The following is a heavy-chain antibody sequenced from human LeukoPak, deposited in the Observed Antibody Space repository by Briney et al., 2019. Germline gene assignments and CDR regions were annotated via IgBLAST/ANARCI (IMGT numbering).Heavy chain of an antibody. J-gene: IGHJ4*02. CDR2: IWYDGSNK. V-gene: IGHV3-33*01. CDR3: ARDPPYIVGATTHFDY. D-gene: IGHD1-26*01. Sequence: SGRSLRLSCAASGFTLSSYGMHWVRQAPGKGLEWVAVIWYDGSNKYYADSVKGRFTISRDNSKNTLYLQMNGLRAEDTAVYYCARDPPYIVGATTHFDYGGQGTLVTVSS. CDR1: GFTLSSYG.